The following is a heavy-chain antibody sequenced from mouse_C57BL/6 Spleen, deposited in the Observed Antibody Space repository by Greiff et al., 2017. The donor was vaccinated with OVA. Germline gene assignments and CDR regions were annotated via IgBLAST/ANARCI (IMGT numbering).Heavy chain of an antibody. D-gene: IGHD1-1*01. V-gene: IGHV1-82*01. Sequence: QVQLKQSGPELVKPGASVKISCKASGYAFSSSWMNWVKQRPGKGLEWIGRIYPGDGDTNYNGKFKGKATLTADKSSSTAYMQLSSLTSEDSAVYFCAREATVVGGGAMDYWGQGTSVTVSS. CDR2: IYPGDGDT. CDR3: AREATVVGGGAMDY. J-gene: IGHJ4*01. CDR1: GYAFSSSW.